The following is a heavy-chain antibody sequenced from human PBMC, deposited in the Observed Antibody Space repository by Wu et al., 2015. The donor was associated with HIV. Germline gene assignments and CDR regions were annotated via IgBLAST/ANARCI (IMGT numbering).Heavy chain of an antibody. CDR3: ARDLYYYDTITSPTQDP. D-gene: IGHD3-22*01. J-gene: IGHJ5*02. CDR2: IIPIFGTA. CDR1: GGTLTNYA. V-gene: IGHV1-69*12. Sequence: QVQLVQSGAEVKKPGSSVKVSCKASGGTLTNYAISWVRQAPGQGLECMGGIIPIFGTANYAQKFQGRLTITADESTNTAYMELSSLRSEDTAVYYCARDLYYYDTITSPTQDPWGQGTLVTVSS.